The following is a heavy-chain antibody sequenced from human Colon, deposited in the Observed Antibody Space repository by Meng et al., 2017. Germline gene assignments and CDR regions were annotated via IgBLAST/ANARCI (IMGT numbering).Heavy chain of an antibody. J-gene: IGHJ4*02. V-gene: IGHV4-31*02. D-gene: IGHD6-25*01. CDR3: ARDRSSAQYYFDY. Sequence: PSLNSRLTRSVDTSKNEFSLKLTSVTPEDTAVYYCARDRSSAQYYFDYWGQGILVTVSS.